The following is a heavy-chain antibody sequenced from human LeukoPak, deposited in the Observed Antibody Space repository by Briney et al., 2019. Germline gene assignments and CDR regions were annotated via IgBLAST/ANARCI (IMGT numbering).Heavy chain of an antibody. CDR2: ISSSSIYI. J-gene: IGHJ2*01. Sequence: PGGSLRLSCAASGFTFSTYYMNWVRQAPGKGLEWVSSISSSSIYIYYADSVKGRFTISRDNAKNSLYLRMNSLRAEDTAVYYCAKVFPPLCSGGSCYGSYWYFDLWGRGTLVTVSS. D-gene: IGHD2-15*01. V-gene: IGHV3-21*01. CDR1: GFTFSTYY. CDR3: AKVFPPLCSGGSCYGSYWYFDL.